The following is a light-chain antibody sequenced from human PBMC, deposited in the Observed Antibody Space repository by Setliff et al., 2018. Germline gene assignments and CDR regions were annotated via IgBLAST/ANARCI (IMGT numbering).Light chain of an antibody. J-gene: IGLJ1*01. CDR3: QSYDSSLSALYV. CDR2: EVS. V-gene: IGLV2-8*01. Sequence: QSALTQPPSASGSPGQSVTISCTGTSSDVGGYNYVSWYQQHPGKAPKLMIYEVSKRPSGVPDRFSGSKSGTSASLAITGLQAEDEADYYCQSYDSSLSALYVFGTGTKGTVL. CDR1: SSDVGGYNY.